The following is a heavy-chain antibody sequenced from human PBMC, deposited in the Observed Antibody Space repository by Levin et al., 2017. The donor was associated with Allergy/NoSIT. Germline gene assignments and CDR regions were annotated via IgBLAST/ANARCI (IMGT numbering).Heavy chain of an antibody. Sequence: GESLKISCAASGFTFSNAWMSWVRQAPGKGLEWVGRIKSKTDGGTTDYAAPVKGRFTISRDDSKNTLYLQMNSLKTEDTAVYYCTTLDIVLMVNLDYWGQGTLVTVSS. V-gene: IGHV3-15*01. CDR1: GFTFSNAW. J-gene: IGHJ4*02. CDR3: TTLDIVLMVNLDY. D-gene: IGHD2-8*01. CDR2: IKSKTDGGTT.